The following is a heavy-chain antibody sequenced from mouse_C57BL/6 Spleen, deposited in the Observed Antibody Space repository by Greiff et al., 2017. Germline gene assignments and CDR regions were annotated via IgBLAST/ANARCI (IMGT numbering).Heavy chain of an antibody. V-gene: IGHV1-52*01. CDR1: GYTFTSYW. J-gene: IGHJ4*01. Sequence: QVQLQQPGAELVRPGSSVKLSCKASGYTFTSYWMHWVKQRPRQGLEWIGNIDPSDSETHYNQKFKDKATLTVDKSSSTAYMQLSSLTSEDSAVYYCARHGRPGDYAMDYWGQGTSVTVSS. CDR3: ARHGRPGDYAMDY. CDR2: IDPSDSET.